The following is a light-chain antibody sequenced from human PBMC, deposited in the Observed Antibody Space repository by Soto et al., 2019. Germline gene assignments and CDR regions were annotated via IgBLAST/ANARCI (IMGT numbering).Light chain of an antibody. CDR2: DAS. J-gene: IGKJ1*01. V-gene: IGKV1-5*01. CDR1: QRFINR. Sequence: DIKITQSLFTLSHYVGARFTITCRPSQRFINRLAWYQQKPGEAPKVLIYDASNLESGVPSRFSGRGFGTEFILTISSLQPDDFAMYWCQHYGGMWTFAQGTRVEMK. CDR3: QHYGGMWT.